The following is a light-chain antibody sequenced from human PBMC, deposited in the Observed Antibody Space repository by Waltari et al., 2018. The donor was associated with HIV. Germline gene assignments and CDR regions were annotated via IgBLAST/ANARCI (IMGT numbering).Light chain of an antibody. CDR2: DKN. V-gene: IGLV3-19*01. Sequence: SSELAQDPAVSVALGQTVRITCQGDSVRTYYPSWYQQKPGQAPLLVFYDKNKRPSGISNRFSGSKSGNTASLTISGLQAEDEADYYCCSYAGSRVFVVFGGGTKVSVL. CDR1: SVRTYY. CDR3: CSYAGSRVFVV. J-gene: IGLJ3*02.